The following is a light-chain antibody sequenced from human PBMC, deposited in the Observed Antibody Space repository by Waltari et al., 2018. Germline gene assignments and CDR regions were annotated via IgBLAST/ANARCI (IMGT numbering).Light chain of an antibody. Sequence: SYVLTQPPSVSVAPGKTASITCRGNNIGSKSVHWYQRKAGQAPELVIFYNDDRPSGIPERFSGSNSGNTATLTISRVEAGDEADYYCQVWDSSSDHVVFGGGTKLTVL. CDR2: YND. V-gene: IGLV3-21*04. CDR1: NIGSKS. CDR3: QVWDSSSDHVV. J-gene: IGLJ2*01.